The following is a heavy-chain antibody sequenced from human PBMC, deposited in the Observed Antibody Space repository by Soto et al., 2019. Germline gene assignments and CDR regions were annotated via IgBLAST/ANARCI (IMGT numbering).Heavy chain of an antibody. CDR1: VGSVSSSGYY. V-gene: IGHV4-39*01. Sequence: SETLSLTCTVSVGSVSSSGYYWGWIRQPPGKGLEWIASIYHSGSTYYNPSLKSRVTISVDTSKNQFSLKLSSVTAADTAVYYCARKAAAAALNLFDYWGEGTQVTVSS. CDR3: ARKAAAAALNLFDY. J-gene: IGHJ4*02. D-gene: IGHD6-13*01. CDR2: IYHSGST.